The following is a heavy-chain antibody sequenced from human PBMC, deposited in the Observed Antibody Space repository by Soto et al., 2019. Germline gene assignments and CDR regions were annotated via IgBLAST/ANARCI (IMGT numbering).Heavy chain of an antibody. V-gene: IGHV3-7*01. Sequence: PGGSLRLSCGAPGFSFSSYCMGWVRQAPGKGLEWVANIKEDGSEKYYVDSVKGRFTISRDHGKKSLYLQMNSLRAEDTAVYYCAKGLFYGGDFDSWGQGTLVTVS. CDR3: AKGLFYGGDFDS. CDR1: GFSFSSYC. D-gene: IGHD4-17*01. CDR2: IKEDGSEK. J-gene: IGHJ4*02.